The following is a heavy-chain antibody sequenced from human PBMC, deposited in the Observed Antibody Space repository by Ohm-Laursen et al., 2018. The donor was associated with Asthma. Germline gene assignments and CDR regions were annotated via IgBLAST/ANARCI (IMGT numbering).Heavy chain of an antibody. V-gene: IGHV3-30-3*01. CDR2: ISYDGSNK. CDR3: ARDRIQLWLPLYYYYGMDV. CDR1: GFTFSSYA. D-gene: IGHD5-18*01. J-gene: IGHJ6*02. Sequence: SLRLSCAASGFTFSSYAMHWVRQAPGKGLEWVAVISYDGSNKYYADSVKGRFTISRDNSKNTLYLQMSSLRAEDTAVYYCARDRIQLWLPLYYYYGMDVWGQGTTVTVSS.